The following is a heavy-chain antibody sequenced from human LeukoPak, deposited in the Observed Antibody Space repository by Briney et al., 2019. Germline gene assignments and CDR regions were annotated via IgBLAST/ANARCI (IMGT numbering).Heavy chain of an antibody. CDR1: GFTVSSNY. CDR3: ARVAYSASDY. CDR2: IYSGGST. V-gene: IGHV3-66*01. D-gene: IGHD2-15*01. J-gene: IGHJ4*02. Sequence: GGSLRLSCAASGFTVSSNYMSWVRQAPGKGLEWVSVIYSGGSTYYADSVKGRFTISRDNSKNTLYLQMYSLRAEDTAVYYCARVAYSASDYWGQGTLVTVSS.